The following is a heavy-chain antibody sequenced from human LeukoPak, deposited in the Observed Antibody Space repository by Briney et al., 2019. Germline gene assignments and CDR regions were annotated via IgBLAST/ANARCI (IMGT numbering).Heavy chain of an antibody. Sequence: ASAKVSCKASGYTFTSYGISWVRQAPGQGLEWMGWISAYNGNTNYAQKLQGRVTMTTDTSTSTAYMELRSLRSDDTAVYYCARDLKQQLPRIIDYWGQGTLVTVSS. V-gene: IGHV1-18*01. D-gene: IGHD6-13*01. CDR2: ISAYNGNT. CDR1: GYTFTSYG. CDR3: ARDLKQQLPRIIDY. J-gene: IGHJ4*02.